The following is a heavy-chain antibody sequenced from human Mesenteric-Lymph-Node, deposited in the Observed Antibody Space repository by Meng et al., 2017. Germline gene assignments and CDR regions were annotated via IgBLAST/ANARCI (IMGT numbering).Heavy chain of an antibody. CDR2: SNNDWSDA. Sequence: GLVVGSGGCFVLPVGSLRLSCAASGFTFSSYGRHWVRQAPGKGLVWVSRSNNDWSDATYADSVKGRFTISRDNAQNMVYLQMNSLRAEDTAVYHCAIDKPHNWFDPWGQGTLVTVSS. J-gene: IGHJ5*02. CDR3: AIDKPHNWFDP. CDR1: GFTFSSYG. V-gene: IGHV3-74*03.